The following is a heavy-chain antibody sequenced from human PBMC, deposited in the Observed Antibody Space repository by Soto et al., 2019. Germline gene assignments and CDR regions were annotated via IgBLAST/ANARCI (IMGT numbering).Heavy chain of an antibody. V-gene: IGHV4-34*01. CDR1: GGSFSGYY. CDR3: ARRLPYGSGSYSN. Sequence: SETLSLTCAVYGGSFSGYYWSWIRQPPGKGLEWIGEINHSGSTNYNPSLKSRVTISVDTSKNQFSLKLSSVTAADTAVYYCARRLPYGSGSYSNWGQGTLVTVSS. D-gene: IGHD3-10*01. J-gene: IGHJ4*02. CDR2: INHSGST.